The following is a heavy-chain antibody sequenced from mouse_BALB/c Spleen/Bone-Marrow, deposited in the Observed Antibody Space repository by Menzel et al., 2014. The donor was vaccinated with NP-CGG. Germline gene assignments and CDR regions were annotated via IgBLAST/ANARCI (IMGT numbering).Heavy chain of an antibody. D-gene: IGHD2-1*01. J-gene: IGHJ4*01. CDR1: GYTFTNYW. V-gene: IGHV1S41*01. Sequence: DLVKPGASVKLSCKASGYTFTNYWINWIKQRPGQGLEWIGRIAPGSGSTYYNEMFKGKATLTVDTSSSTAYIQLSSLSSEDSAVYFCARGIYYGNCVYAMDYWGQGTSVTVSS. CDR2: IAPGSGST. CDR3: ARGIYYGNCVYAMDY.